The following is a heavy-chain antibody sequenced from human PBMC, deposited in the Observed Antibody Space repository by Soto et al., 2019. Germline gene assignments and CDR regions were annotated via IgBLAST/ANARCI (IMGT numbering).Heavy chain of an antibody. CDR1: GFIFSDYA. V-gene: IGHV3-23*01. Sequence: EVRLLESGGGLVQPGGSLNLSCVASGFIFSDYAMNWVRQAPGKGLEWVSSISGSGATTHYADFVRGRFTVSRDTSKSALYVEMNSLRAEDTATEVCAKDHRGSGGRPPDSWGRGTMVTVSS. D-gene: IGHD2-15*01. CDR2: ISGSGATT. J-gene: IGHJ3*02. CDR3: AKDHRGSGGRPPDS.